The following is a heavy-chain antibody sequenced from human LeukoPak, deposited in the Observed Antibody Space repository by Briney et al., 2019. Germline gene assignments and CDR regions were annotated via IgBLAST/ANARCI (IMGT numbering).Heavy chain of an antibody. J-gene: IGHJ5*02. V-gene: IGHV3-21*01. CDR3: ARGPEGDLSYNWFDP. Sequence: PGGSLRLSCEASGFPFSSYSMNWIRQAPGKGLEWVSSICRRSNYVYYADSVKGRFVISRDSATVYLQMNSLRAEDTAVYYCARGPEGDLSYNWFDPWGQGALVTVSS. CDR1: GFPFSSYS. D-gene: IGHD3-16*01. CDR2: ICRRSNYV.